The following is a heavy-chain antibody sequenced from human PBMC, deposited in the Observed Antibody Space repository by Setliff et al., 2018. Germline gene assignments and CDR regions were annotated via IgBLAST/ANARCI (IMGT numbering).Heavy chain of an antibody. D-gene: IGHD5-12*01. CDR3: ARGGTFRYFDY. V-gene: IGHV4-61*10. J-gene: IGHJ4*02. Sequence: SETLSLTCTVSGGSVGNSYYYWNWIRQPAGKGLEWIGRVYYSRAANYNPSLKSRVTVSVDTSKNQFSLRLISVTAADTAVYYCARGGTFRYFDYWGQGTPVTVSS. CDR1: GGSVGNSYYY. CDR2: VYYSRAA.